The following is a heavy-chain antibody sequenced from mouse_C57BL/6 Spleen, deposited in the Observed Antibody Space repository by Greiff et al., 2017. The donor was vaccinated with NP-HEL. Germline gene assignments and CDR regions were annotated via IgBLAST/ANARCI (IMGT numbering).Heavy chain of an antibody. Sequence: QLQQSGPELVKPGASVKIPCKASGYTFTDYNMDWVKQSHGKSLEWIGDINPNNGGTIYNQKFKGKATLTVDKSSSTAYMELRSLTSEDTAVYYCARGDYYYGSSHYAMDYWGQGTSVTVSS. V-gene: IGHV1-18*01. CDR2: INPNNGGT. CDR3: ARGDYYYGSSHYAMDY. D-gene: IGHD1-1*01. J-gene: IGHJ4*01. CDR1: GYTFTDYN.